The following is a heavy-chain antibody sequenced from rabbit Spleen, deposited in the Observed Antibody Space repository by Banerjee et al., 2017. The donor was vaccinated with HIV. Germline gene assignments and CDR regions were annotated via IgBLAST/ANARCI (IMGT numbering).Heavy chain of an antibody. J-gene: IGHJ6*01. CDR3: ARDTSSSFSSYGMDL. CDR1: GVSFSRSSY. Sequence: QEQLEESGGDLVKPGPSLTLTCTASGVSFSRSSYMCWVRQAPGKGLEWIACIDAGSSGFTYFATWAKGRFTCSKTSSTTVTLQMTRLTAADTATYFCARDTSSSFSSYGMDLWGPGTLVTVS. V-gene: IGHV1S45*01. D-gene: IGHD1-1*01. CDR2: IDAGSSGFT.